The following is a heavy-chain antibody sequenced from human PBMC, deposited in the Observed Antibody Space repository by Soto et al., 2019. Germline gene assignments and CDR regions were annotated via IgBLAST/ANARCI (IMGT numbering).Heavy chain of an antibody. CDR2: INPNSGGT. CDR3: ARGVGSVRYYFEY. D-gene: IGHD2-15*01. Sequence: ASVNVSFKAAGYTFTGYYMHWVRQAPGQWLELMGWINPNSGGTNYAQKFQGRVNMTRDTSISTAYMELSRLRSDDAAVYYCARGVGSVRYYFEYWGHGTLVTVSS. CDR1: GYTFTGYY. J-gene: IGHJ4*01. V-gene: IGHV1-2*02.